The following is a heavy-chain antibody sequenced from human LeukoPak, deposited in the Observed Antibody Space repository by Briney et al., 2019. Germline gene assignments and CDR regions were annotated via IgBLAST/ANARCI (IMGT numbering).Heavy chain of an antibody. V-gene: IGHV3-23*01. CDR2: ISGSGGST. J-gene: IGHJ4*02. D-gene: IGHD2-2*01. CDR1: GFTFSNVW. Sequence: GGSLRLSCAAAGFTFSNVWTSWVRQAPGKGLEWVSAISGSGGSTYYADSVKGRFSISRDNSKNTLYLQMNSLRAEDTAVYYCSSTRLAWAGCDYWGQGTLVTVSS. CDR3: SSTRLAWAGCDY.